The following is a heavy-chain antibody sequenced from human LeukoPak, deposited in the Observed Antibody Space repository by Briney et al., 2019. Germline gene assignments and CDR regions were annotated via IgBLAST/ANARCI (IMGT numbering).Heavy chain of an antibody. CDR2: IRSKAYSGTT. D-gene: IGHD3-22*01. CDR3: TRDPNYYDSSGYYVDFDY. CDR1: GFTLGDYA. V-gene: IGHV3-49*03. Sequence: GGSLRLSCTASGFTLGDYAMSCFRQAPGKGLEWVGFIRSKAYSGTTEYAASVKGRFTISRDDSKSIAYLQMNSLKTEDTAVYYCTRDPNYYDSSGYYVDFDYWGQGTLVTVSS. J-gene: IGHJ4*02.